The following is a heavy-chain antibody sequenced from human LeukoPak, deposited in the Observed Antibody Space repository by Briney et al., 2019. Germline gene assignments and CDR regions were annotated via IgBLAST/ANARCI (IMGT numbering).Heavy chain of an antibody. CDR2: IYTSGST. CDR3: ARGYMGIMITFGGVIPPGY. Sequence: SETLSLTCTVSGGSISSGSYYWSWIRQPAGKGLEWIGRIYTSGSTNYNPSLKSRVTISVDTSKNQFSLKLSSVTAADTAVYYCARGYMGIMITFGGVIPPGYWGQGTLVTVSS. J-gene: IGHJ4*02. D-gene: IGHD3-16*02. V-gene: IGHV4-61*02. CDR1: GGSISSGSYY.